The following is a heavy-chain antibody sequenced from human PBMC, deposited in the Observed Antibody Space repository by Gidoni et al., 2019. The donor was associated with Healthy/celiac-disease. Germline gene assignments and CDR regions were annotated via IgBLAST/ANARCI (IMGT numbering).Heavy chain of an antibody. CDR2: INHSGST. D-gene: IGHD3-3*01. Sequence: QVQLQQWGAGLLKPSETLSLTCAVYGGSFSGYYWSWIRQPPGKELEWIGKINHSGSTNHNPSLKRRVTISVDTYKNQFSLKLSAVTAADTAVYYCARGPASANIDFWSSYYTDWFDPWGQGTLVTVSS. CDR1: GGSFSGYY. CDR3: ARGPASANIDFWSSYYTDWFDP. J-gene: IGHJ5*02. V-gene: IGHV4-34*01.